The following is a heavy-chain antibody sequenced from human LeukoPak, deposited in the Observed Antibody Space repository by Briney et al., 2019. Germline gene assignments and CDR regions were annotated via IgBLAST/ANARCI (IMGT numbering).Heavy chain of an antibody. D-gene: IGHD1-26*01. CDR3: ARGSQWDLLGSCDY. CDR2: INTGGSGI. CDR1: GFTFSSYW. J-gene: IGHJ4*02. Sequence: GGSLRLSCAASGFTFSSYWMHWVRHAPGEGLVWVSRINTGGSGINYADSVKGRFTISRDNAKNSLYLQMNSLRAEDTAVYYCARGSQWDLLGSCDYWGQGTLVTVSS. V-gene: IGHV3-74*01.